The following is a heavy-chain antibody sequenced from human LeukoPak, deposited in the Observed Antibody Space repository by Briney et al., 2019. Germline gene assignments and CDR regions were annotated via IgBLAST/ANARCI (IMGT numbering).Heavy chain of an antibody. CDR2: ISSSSSTI. Sequence: GGSLRLSRAASGFSFSTYSMNWVRQAPGQGLEWISYISSSSSTIYYADSVKGRFTISRDNAKNSLYLQMNSLRAGDTAVYYCTSSLSSSTSHWGQGTLVIVSS. V-gene: IGHV3-48*01. J-gene: IGHJ4*02. D-gene: IGHD2-2*01. CDR3: TSSLSSSTSH. CDR1: GFSFSTYS.